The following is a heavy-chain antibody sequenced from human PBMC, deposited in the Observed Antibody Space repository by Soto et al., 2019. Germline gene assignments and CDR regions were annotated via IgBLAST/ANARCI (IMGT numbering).Heavy chain of an antibody. D-gene: IGHD1-1*01. Sequence: GEYLNISCKASGYSFSDYWISWVRQMPGKGLEWMGRIDPSDSYTNYSPSFQGHVTISADKSISTAYLQWSSLKASDTAMYYCARTQGAKLYNWFDPWGQGTLVTVAS. CDR2: IDPSDSYT. J-gene: IGHJ5*02. CDR3: ARTQGAKLYNWFDP. CDR1: GYSFSDYW. V-gene: IGHV5-10-1*01.